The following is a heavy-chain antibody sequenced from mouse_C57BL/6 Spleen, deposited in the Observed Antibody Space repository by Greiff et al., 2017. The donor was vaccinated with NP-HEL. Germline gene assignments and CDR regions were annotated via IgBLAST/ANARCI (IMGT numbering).Heavy chain of an antibody. CDR1: GYTFTSYW. CDR2: IDPSDSYT. J-gene: IGHJ1*03. D-gene: IGHD1-1*01. V-gene: IGHV1-69*01. CDR3: ARYYYGSSGYFDV. Sequence: QVQLQQPGAELVMPGASVKLSCKASGYTFTSYWMHWVKQRPGQGLEWIGEIDPSDSYTNYNQKFKGKSTLTVDKSSSTAYMQLSSLTSEDSAVYYCARYYYGSSGYFDVWGTGTTVTVSS.